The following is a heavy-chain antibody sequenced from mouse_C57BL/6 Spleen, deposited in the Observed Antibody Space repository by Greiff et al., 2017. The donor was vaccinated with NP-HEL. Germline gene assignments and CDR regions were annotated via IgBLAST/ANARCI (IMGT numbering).Heavy chain of an antibody. V-gene: IGHV5-9-1*02. CDR3: TRDGNYVRGYFDY. J-gene: IGHJ2*01. CDR1: GFTFSSYA. CDR2: ISSGGDYI. D-gene: IGHD2-1*01. Sequence: EVKVVESGEGLVKPGGSLKLSCAASGFTFSSYAMSWVRQTPEKRLEWVAYISSGGDYIYYADTVKGRFTISRDNARNTLYLQMSSLKSEDTAMYYCTRDGNYVRGYFDYWGQGTTLTVSS.